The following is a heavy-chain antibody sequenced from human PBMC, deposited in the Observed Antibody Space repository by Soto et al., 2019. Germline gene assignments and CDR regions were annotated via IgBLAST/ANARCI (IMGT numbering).Heavy chain of an antibody. V-gene: IGHV3-23*01. CDR2: ISGSDGST. J-gene: IGHJ5*02. CDR1: GFTFSSYA. CDR3: AHNYWFDP. Sequence: EVQLLESGGGLVQPGGSLRLSCAASGFTFSSYAMSWVRQAPGKGLEWVSAISGSDGSTYYADSVKGRFTISRDNSRNTLYLQMNSLSAEDTAVYYCAHNYWFDPWGQGTLVTVSS.